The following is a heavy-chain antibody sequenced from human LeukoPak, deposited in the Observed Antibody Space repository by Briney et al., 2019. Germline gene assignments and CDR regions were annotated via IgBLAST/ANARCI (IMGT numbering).Heavy chain of an antibody. CDR2: IYTSGST. J-gene: IGHJ1*01. Sequence: PSETLSLTCTVSGGSISSYYWSWIRQPAGKGLEWIGRIYTSGSTNYNPSLKSRVTMSVDTSKNQFSLKLSSVTAADTAVYYCARDEWDSSGYYSFAEYFQHWGQGTLVTVSS. CDR3: ARDEWDSSGYYSFAEYFQH. D-gene: IGHD3-22*01. CDR1: GGSISSYY. V-gene: IGHV4-4*07.